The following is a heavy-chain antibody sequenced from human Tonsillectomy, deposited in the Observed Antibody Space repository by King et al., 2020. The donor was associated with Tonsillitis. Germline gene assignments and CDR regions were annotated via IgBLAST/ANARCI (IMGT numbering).Heavy chain of an antibody. CDR1: GFTFSSYA. CDR3: AKMGARMTMVRGVRDFCYYGMDV. CDR2: ISGSGGST. Sequence: VQLVESGGGLVQPGGSLRLSCAASGFTFSSYAMSWVRQAPGKGLEWVSAISGSGGSTYSADSVKGRFTISRDNSKNTLYLQMNSLRAEDTAVYYCAKMGARMTMVRGVRDFCYYGMDVWGQGTTVTVSS. J-gene: IGHJ6*02. D-gene: IGHD3-10*01. V-gene: IGHV3-23*04.